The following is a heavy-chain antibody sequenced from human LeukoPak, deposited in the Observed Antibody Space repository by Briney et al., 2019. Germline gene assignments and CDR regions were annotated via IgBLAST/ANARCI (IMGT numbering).Heavy chain of an antibody. CDR2: IYYSGST. V-gene: IGHV4-59*01. Sequence: PSETLSLTCTVSGGSISSYYWSWIRQPPGKGLEWIGYIYYSGSTNYNPSLKSRVTMSVDTSKNQISLKLSSVTAADTAVYYCASTLQWLAFDYWGQGTLVTVSS. CDR3: ASTLQWLAFDY. J-gene: IGHJ4*02. D-gene: IGHD6-19*01. CDR1: GGSISSYY.